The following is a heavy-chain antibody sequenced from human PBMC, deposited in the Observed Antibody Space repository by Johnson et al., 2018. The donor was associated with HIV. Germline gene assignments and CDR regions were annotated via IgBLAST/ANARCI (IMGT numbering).Heavy chain of an antibody. D-gene: IGHD1-1*01. J-gene: IGHJ3*02. V-gene: IGHV3-30*02. CDR1: GFIFSSYG. CDR3: ARGGNEIDAFDI. CDR2: IRYDGSNK. Sequence: VQLVESGGGVVQPGGSLRLSCAASGFIFSSYGMHWVRQAPGKGLEWVAFIRYDGSNKYYADSVKGRFTISRDNSKNTLYLQMNSLRAEDTAVYYCARGGNEIDAFDIWGQGTMVTVSS.